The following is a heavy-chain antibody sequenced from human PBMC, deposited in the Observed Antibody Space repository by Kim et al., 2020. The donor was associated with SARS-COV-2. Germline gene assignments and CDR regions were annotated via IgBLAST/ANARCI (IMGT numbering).Heavy chain of an antibody. CDR3: ARASTPYFYDSSGRWAFDI. D-gene: IGHD3-22*01. CDR1: GFTFSNYD. Sequence: GGSLRLSCAASGFTFSNYDMNWVRQAPGKGLEWVSSISSSNRYIDYADSVKGRFTISRDSAQNSLYLQMNSLRAEDTAVYYCARASTPYFYDSSGRWAFDIWGQGKMVTVSS. V-gene: IGHV3-21*06. CDR2: ISSSNRYI. J-gene: IGHJ3*02.